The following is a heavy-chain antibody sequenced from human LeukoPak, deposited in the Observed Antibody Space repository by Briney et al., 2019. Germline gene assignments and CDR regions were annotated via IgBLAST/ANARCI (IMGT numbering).Heavy chain of an antibody. V-gene: IGHV1-69*01. CDR2: IIPIFGTA. Sequence: SVKVSCKASGGTFTSYAISWVRQAPGQGLEWMGGIIPIFGTANYAQKFQGRVTITADESTSTAYMELSSLRSEDTAVYYCARDSEMATMLHIWGQGTMVTVSS. CDR1: GGTFTSYA. D-gene: IGHD5-24*01. J-gene: IGHJ3*02. CDR3: ARDSEMATMLHI.